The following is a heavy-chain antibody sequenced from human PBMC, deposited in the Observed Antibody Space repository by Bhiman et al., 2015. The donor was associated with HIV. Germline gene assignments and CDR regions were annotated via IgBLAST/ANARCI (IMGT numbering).Heavy chain of an antibody. CDR1: GFTFSSYG. CDR3: ASGSGSVNFDY. D-gene: IGHD3-10*01. CDR2: IWYDGSNK. Sequence: QVQLVESGGGVVQPGRSLRLSCAASGFTFSSYGMHWVRQAPGKGLEWVAVIWYDGSNKYYADSVKGRFTVSRDNAKNSLYLQMNSLRAEDTAVYYCASGSGSVNFDYWGQGTLVTVSS. J-gene: IGHJ4*02. V-gene: IGHV3-33*01.